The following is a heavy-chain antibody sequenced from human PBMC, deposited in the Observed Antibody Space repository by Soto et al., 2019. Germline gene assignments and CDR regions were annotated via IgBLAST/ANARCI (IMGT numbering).Heavy chain of an antibody. CDR2: ISYDGSNK. CDR3: ATARYSSSWPDY. CDR1: GFTFSSYG. V-gene: IGHV3-30*03. D-gene: IGHD6-13*01. Sequence: GGSLRLSCAASGFTFSSYGMHWVRQAPGKGLEWVAVISYDGSNKYYADSVKGRFTISRDNSKNTLYLQMNSLRAEDTAVYYCATARYSSSWPDYWGQGTLVTVSS. J-gene: IGHJ4*02.